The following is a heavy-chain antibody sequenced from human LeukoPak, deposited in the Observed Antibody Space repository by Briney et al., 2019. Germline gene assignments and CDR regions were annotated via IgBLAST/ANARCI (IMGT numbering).Heavy chain of an antibody. Sequence: GGSLRLSCAASGFTFSRYSMNWVRQAPGKGLVWVSRINSDGSSTSYADSVKGRFTISRDNAKNTLYLQMNSLRAEDTAVYYCARVARYSSSWYNYYYYYMDVWGKGTTVTISS. D-gene: IGHD6-13*01. V-gene: IGHV3-74*01. J-gene: IGHJ6*03. CDR1: GFTFSRYS. CDR2: INSDGSST. CDR3: ARVARYSSSWYNYYYYYMDV.